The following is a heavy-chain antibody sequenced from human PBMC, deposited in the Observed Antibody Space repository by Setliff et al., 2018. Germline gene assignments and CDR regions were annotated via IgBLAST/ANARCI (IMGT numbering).Heavy chain of an antibody. CDR1: GFTFSGYY. D-gene: IGHD3-16*01. CDR2: ISWDGETT. Sequence: GGSLRLSCAASGFTFSGYYMQWVRQAPGKGLEWVSLISWDGETTYYVDSVKGRFTISRDNSKNSLYLQMDSLRTEDTALYYCTADYNLGDYFDFWGQGTLVTVSS. CDR3: TADYNLGDYFDF. J-gene: IGHJ4*02. V-gene: IGHV3-43*01.